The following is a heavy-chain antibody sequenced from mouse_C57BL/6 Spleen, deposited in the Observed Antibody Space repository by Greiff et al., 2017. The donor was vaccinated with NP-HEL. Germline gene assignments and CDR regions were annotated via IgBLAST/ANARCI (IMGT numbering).Heavy chain of an antibody. CDR2: IHPNSGST. Sequence: VQLQQPGAELVKPGASVKLSCKASGYTFTSYWMHWVKQRPGQGLEWIGMIHPNSGSTNYNEKFKSKATLTVDKSSSTAYMQLSSLTSEDSAVYYCARPWGGTRYFDVWGTGTTVTVSS. V-gene: IGHV1-64*01. J-gene: IGHJ1*03. D-gene: IGHD4-1*01. CDR3: ARPWGGTRYFDV. CDR1: GYTFTSYW.